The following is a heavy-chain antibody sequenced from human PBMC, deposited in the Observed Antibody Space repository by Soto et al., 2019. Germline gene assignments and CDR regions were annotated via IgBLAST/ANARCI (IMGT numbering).Heavy chain of an antibody. D-gene: IGHD6-19*01. V-gene: IGHV2-5*01. J-gene: IGHJ5*02. Sequence: SGPTLVNPTQTLTLTCIFSGFSLRTSGVGVGWIRQPPGKALEWLGFIYWNDDKRYSPSLKSRLTITKDTYKNQVVLTMTNMDPVDTATYYCAKSGSSGWYGWFDPWGQGTLVTVSS. CDR3: AKSGSSGWYGWFDP. CDR1: GFSLRTSGVG. CDR2: IYWNDDK.